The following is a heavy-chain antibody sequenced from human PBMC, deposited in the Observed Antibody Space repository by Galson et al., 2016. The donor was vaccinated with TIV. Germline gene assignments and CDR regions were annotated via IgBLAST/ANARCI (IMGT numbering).Heavy chain of an antibody. J-gene: IGHJ6*02. CDR3: AKEIGEGAYGSGSGLDV. CDR2: ISGSGDRT. D-gene: IGHD3-10*01. V-gene: IGHV3-23*01. Sequence: LRLSCAASGFTFIIFDMSWVRQAPGKGLEWVSAISGSGDRTYYADSVKGRFTISRDTSQNTLYLQMNSLRAEDTAIYYCAKEIGEGAYGSGSGLDVWGQGTTVTVSS. CDR1: GFTFIIFD.